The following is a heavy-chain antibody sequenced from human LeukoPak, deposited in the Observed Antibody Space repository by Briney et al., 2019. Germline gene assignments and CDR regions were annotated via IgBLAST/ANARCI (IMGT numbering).Heavy chain of an antibody. D-gene: IGHD2-2*01. V-gene: IGHV3-15*01. CDR3: TPSGIVVVPAAMGPPDAFDI. CDR2: IKSKTDGGTT. Sequence: GGPLRLSCAASGFTFSNAWMSWVRQAPGKGLEWVGRIKSKTDGGTTDYAAPVKGRFTISRDDSKNTLYLQMNSLKTEDTAVYYCTPSGIVVVPAAMGPPDAFDIWGQGTMVTVSS. J-gene: IGHJ3*02. CDR1: GFTFSNAW.